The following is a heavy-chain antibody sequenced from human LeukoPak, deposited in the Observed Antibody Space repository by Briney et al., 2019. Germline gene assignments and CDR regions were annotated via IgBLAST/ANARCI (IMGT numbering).Heavy chain of an antibody. Sequence: GGSLRLSCAASGFTFSSYSMNWVRQAPGKGLEWVSSISSSSSYIYYADSVKGRFTISRDNAKKSLYLQMNSLRAEDTAVYYCARGSGSSSWYYFDYWGQGTLVTVSS. CDR2: ISSSSSYI. CDR1: GFTFSSYS. J-gene: IGHJ4*02. D-gene: IGHD6-13*01. CDR3: ARGSGSSSWYYFDY. V-gene: IGHV3-21*01.